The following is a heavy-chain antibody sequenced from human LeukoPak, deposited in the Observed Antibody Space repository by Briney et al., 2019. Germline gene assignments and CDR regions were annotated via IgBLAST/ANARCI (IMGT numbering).Heavy chain of an antibody. J-gene: IGHJ4*02. D-gene: IGHD2-2*01. V-gene: IGHV3-23*01. CDR3: AKGEDIVVAPLGY. CDR1: GFTLSSYA. Sequence: PGGSLRLSCAASGFTLSSYAMSWVRQAPGKGLEWVSAISGSGGSTYYADSVKGRFTISRDNSKNTLYLQMNSLRAEDTAVYYCAKGEDIVVAPLGYWGQGTLVTVSS. CDR2: ISGSGGST.